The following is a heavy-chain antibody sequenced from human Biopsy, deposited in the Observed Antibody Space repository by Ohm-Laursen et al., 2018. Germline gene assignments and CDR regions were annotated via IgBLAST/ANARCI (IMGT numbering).Heavy chain of an antibody. Sequence: ASVKVSCKGSGYTFRNYGISWVRQAPGQGLEWMGWINPHSGTTKFAQDFQGRVTMTRDTSITTAYMELRRLRSDDTAVYYCAKGQDLRGGAEYFQHWGQGALVTVSS. CDR2: INPHSGTT. D-gene: IGHD2-15*01. CDR3: AKGQDLRGGAEYFQH. V-gene: IGHV1-18*01. J-gene: IGHJ1*01. CDR1: GYTFRNYG.